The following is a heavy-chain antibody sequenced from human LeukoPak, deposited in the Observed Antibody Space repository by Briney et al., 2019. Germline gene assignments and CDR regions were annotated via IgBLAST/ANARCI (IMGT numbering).Heavy chain of an antibody. CDR1: GFTFSSHW. J-gene: IGHJ5*02. D-gene: IGHD1-26*01. V-gene: IGHV3-7*01. CDR2: IKEDGSEK. CDR3: ARGGGYHGWIDP. Sequence: PGGSLRLSCAASGFTFSSHWMSWVRQAPGKGLEWVANIKEDGSEKYYVDSVKGRFTISRDNAKNSLYLQMNSLRAENTAVYYCARGGGYHGWIDPWGQGTLVTVSS.